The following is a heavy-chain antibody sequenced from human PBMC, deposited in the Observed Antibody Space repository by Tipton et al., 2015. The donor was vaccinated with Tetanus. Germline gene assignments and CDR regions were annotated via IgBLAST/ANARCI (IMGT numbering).Heavy chain of an antibody. J-gene: IGHJ4*02. V-gene: IGHV4-34*01. CDR1: GGSLSGHF. D-gene: IGHD6-19*01. CDR3: ASPIQQWLVPPGL. CDR2: ITPRGSS. Sequence: TLSLTCTISGGSLSGHFWTWVRQPPGKGLEWIGEITPRGSSSYNPSLKSRVTISGDTSKNHFSLNLTSVTAADTAVYYCASPIQQWLVPPGLWGQGFLVPLPS.